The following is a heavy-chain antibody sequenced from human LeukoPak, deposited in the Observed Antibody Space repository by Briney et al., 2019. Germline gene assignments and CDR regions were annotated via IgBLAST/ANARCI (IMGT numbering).Heavy chain of an antibody. D-gene: IGHD3-10*01. V-gene: IGHV4-34*01. CDR3: ARAYYYGSGSYDY. Sequence: PSETLSLTCAVYGGSFSGYYWSWIRQPPGKGLEWIGEINPSGSTNYNPSLKSRVTISVDTSKNQFSLKLSSVTAADTAVYYCARAYYYGSGSYDYWGQGTLVTVSS. CDR1: GGSFSGYY. CDR2: INPSGST. J-gene: IGHJ4*02.